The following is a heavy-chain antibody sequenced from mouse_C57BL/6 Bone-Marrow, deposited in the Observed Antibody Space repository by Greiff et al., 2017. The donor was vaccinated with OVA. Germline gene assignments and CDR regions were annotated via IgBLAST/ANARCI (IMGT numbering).Heavy chain of an antibody. D-gene: IGHD1-1*01. Sequence: EVHLVESGGGLVQPGGSLKLSCAASGFTFSDYGMAWVRQAPRKGPEWVAFISNLASSIYYADTVTGRFTISRENAKNTLYLEMSSLRSEDTAMYYCASTVGEAWFAYWGQGTLVTVSA. V-gene: IGHV5-15*01. J-gene: IGHJ3*01. CDR3: ASTVGEAWFAY. CDR1: GFTFSDYG. CDR2: ISNLASSI.